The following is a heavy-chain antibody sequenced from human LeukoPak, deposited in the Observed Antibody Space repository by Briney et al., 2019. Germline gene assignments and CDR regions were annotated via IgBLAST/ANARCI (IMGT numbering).Heavy chain of an antibody. D-gene: IGHD2-15*01. Sequence: PGGSLRLSCAASGFTFSSYWMHWVRQAPGKGLVWVSRINSDGSSTSYADSVRGRFSISRDNAKNTLYLQMNSLRAEDTAVYYCAKDARYCSGGSCNYYYYYMDVWGKGTTVTISS. CDR3: AKDARYCSGGSCNYYYYYMDV. J-gene: IGHJ6*03. V-gene: IGHV3-74*01. CDR1: GFTFSSYW. CDR2: INSDGSST.